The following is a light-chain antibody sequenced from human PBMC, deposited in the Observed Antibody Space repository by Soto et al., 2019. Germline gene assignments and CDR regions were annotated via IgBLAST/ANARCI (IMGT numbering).Light chain of an antibody. V-gene: IGKV1-5*03. Sequence: DIQMTQSPSTLSGSVGDRVTITCRASQTISSWLAWYQRKPGKAPKLLIYKASTLKSGVPSRLSGSGSGTELPLTLSSLQTDDFATYSCQHYNSYSEAFGQGTKVDIK. CDR3: QHYNSYSEA. CDR2: KAS. J-gene: IGKJ1*01. CDR1: QTISSW.